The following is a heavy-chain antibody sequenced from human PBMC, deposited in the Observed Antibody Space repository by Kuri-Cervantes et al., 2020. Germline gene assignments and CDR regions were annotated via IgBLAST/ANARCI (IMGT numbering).Heavy chain of an antibody. CDR1: GGSFSGYY. D-gene: IGHD4-11*01. J-gene: IGHJ4*02. Sequence: SETLSLTCAVYGGSFSGYYWSWIRQPPGKGLEWIGSIYYSGSTYYNPSLKSRVTISVDTSKNQFSLKLSSVTAADTAVYYCARRQRLKSGPYYFDYWGQGTLVTVSS. V-gene: IGHV4-34*01. CDR2: IYYSGST. CDR3: ARRQRLKSGPYYFDY.